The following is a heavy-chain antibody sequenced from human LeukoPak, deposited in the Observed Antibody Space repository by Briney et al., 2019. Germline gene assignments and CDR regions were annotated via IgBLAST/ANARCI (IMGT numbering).Heavy chain of an antibody. D-gene: IGHD3-22*01. J-gene: IGHJ4*02. CDR3: ATYLVDSSTYVLSDY. CDR1: GFTFSSYA. CDR2: ISGSGGST. Sequence: GGSLRLSCAASGFTFSSYAMSWVRQAPGKGLEWVSAISGSGGSTYYADSVKGRFTISRDNSKNTLYLQMNSLRAEDTAVYYCATYLVDSSTYVLSDYWGQGTLVTVSS. V-gene: IGHV3-23*01.